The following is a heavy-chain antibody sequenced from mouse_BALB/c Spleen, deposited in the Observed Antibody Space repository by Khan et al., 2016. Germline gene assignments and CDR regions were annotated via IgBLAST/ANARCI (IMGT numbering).Heavy chain of an antibody. J-gene: IGHJ2*01. CDR1: GFSLTSYG. D-gene: IGHD2-2*01. V-gene: IGHV2-4-1*01. Sequence: VELVESGPGLVQPSQSLSITCTVSGFSLTSYGVHWVRQSPGKGLEWLGVIWSGGSTDSNAAFISRLSISRDNSKSQVFFKMNSLQADDTAIYYCVRNEGNGFYFDYWDQGTTLTVSS. CDR2: IWSGGST. CDR3: VRNEGNGFYFDY.